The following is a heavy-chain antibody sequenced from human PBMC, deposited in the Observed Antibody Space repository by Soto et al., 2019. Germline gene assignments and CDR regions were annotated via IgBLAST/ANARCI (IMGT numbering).Heavy chain of an antibody. Sequence: PGGSLRLSCTASGFTFNTYGVHWVRQAPGKGLEWVALISSDATTKIYGDSVKGRFTISRDSSRTIVYLQMNSLRPDDTAVYYCATWHLREHAYDIWGQGTAVTVSS. CDR2: ISSDATTK. CDR3: ATWHLREHAYDI. CDR1: GFTFNTYG. V-gene: IGHV3-33*08. D-gene: IGHD4-17*01. J-gene: IGHJ3*02.